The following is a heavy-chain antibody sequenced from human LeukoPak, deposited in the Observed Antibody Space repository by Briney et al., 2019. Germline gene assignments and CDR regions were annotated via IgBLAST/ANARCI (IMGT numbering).Heavy chain of an antibody. D-gene: IGHD3-16*01. CDR3: ATYYAAWGGRGH. CDR2: FYASRGI. V-gene: IGHV4-59*01. CDR1: GGYISDSQ. Sequence: PSETLSLTCTVSGGYISDSQWSWIRQAPGKGLEWIGEFYASRGINYNPSLRSRVSISFDMSKSQLSLTLTSVTAADTAVYYCATYYAAWGGRGHWGQGTLVTVSS. J-gene: IGHJ4*02.